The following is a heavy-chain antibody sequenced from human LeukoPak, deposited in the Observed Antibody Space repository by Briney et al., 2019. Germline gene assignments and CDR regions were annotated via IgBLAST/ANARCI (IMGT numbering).Heavy chain of an antibody. CDR3: VKDRGNHVTDY. J-gene: IGHJ4*02. CDR2: IYYSGST. D-gene: IGHD1-14*01. V-gene: IGHV4-31*03. Sequence: PSETLSLTCTVSGGSISSGGYYWSWIRQHPGKGLEWIGYIYYSGSTYYNPSLKSRVTISVDTSKNQFSLRLTSVTAADTAIYYCVKDRGNHVTDYWGQGTLVTVSS. CDR1: GGSISSGGYY.